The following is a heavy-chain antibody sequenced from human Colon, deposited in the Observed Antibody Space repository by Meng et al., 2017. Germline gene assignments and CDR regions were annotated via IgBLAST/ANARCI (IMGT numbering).Heavy chain of an antibody. Sequence: GGSLRLSCAASGFPFSSHSMNWVRQAPGKGLEWVASITDGSTHKYYADSVRGRFTISRDNANNSLYLQMSSMTAEDTALYYCARESVAAVSGPFDLLGQGTMVTVSS. V-gene: IGHV3-21*06. J-gene: IGHJ3*01. D-gene: IGHD6-6*01. CDR1: GFPFSSHS. CDR3: ARESVAAVSGPFDL. CDR2: ITDGSTHK.